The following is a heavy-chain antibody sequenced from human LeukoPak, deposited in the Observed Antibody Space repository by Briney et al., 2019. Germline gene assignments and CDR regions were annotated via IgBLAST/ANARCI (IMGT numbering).Heavy chain of an antibody. D-gene: IGHD5-18*01. CDR3: ARGGYSYGLAYYYMDV. V-gene: IGHV4-59*01. CDR1: GGAISYYY. J-gene: IGHJ6*03. Sequence: SETLSLTCTVSGGAISYYYWNWIRQSPGKGLEWIGYIYYTGNTNYNPSLKSRVTISVDTSKNQFSLKLSSVTAADTAVYYCARGGYSYGLAYYYMDVWGKGTTVTISS. CDR2: IYYTGNT.